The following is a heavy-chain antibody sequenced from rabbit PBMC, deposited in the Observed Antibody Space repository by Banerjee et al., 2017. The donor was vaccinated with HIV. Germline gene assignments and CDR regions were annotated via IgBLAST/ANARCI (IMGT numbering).Heavy chain of an antibody. V-gene: IGHV1S43*01. Sequence: QQQLEESGGGLVKPGGTLTLTCKASGIDFSNYYYMCWVRQAPGKGLEWIGCIYNGDDSTYYASWVNGRFTISSDNAQNTVDLQVNGLTAADTATYFCAREDDDDYYDLWGQGTLVTVS. J-gene: IGHJ3*01. D-gene: IGHD2-1*01. CDR3: AREDDDDYYDL. CDR2: IYNGDDST. CDR1: GIDFSNYYY.